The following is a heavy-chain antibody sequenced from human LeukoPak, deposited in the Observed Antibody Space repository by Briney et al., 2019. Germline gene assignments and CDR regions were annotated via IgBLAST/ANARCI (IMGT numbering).Heavy chain of an antibody. V-gene: IGHV3-9*01. CDR2: ISWNSGSI. CDR1: GFTFDDYA. J-gene: IGHJ4*02. D-gene: IGHD3-22*01. CDR3: AKAALTYYYDSSGYSSYFDY. Sequence: PGGSLRLSCAASGFTFDDYAMHWVRQAPGKGLEWVSGISWNSGSIGYADSVKGRFTISRDNAKNSLYLQMNSLRAEDKALYYCAKAALTYYYDSSGYSSYFDYWGQGTLVTVSS.